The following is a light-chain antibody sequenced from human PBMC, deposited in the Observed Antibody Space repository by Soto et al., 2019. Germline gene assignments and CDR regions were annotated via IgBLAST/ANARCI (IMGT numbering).Light chain of an antibody. CDR3: QQYGSSFRYT. V-gene: IGKV3-20*01. CDR2: GAS. CDR1: QSVNGNY. J-gene: IGKJ2*01. Sequence: EIVLTQSPGTLSLSPGERANLSCRASQSVNGNYLTWYQQKPGQAPRLLIYGASSRATGIPDRFSGSGSGTDFTLTISRLEPEDFAVYYCQQYGSSFRYTFGQGTKLEIK.